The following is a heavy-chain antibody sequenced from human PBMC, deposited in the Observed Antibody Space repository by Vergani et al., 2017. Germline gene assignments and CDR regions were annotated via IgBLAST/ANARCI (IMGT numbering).Heavy chain of an antibody. Sequence: EVQLLESGGGLVQPGGSLTLSCEASGFRFPGYAMSWVRQAPGKGLEWVSSVSGSSATPYYADSVKGRFIISRDNSKNTLHLQMNSLRADDTAVYYCTKGSRGYTGYFFDYWGQGTLATVSS. D-gene: IGHD5-12*01. CDR2: VSGSSATP. V-gene: IGHV3-23*01. CDR3: TKGSRGYTGYFFDY. J-gene: IGHJ4*02. CDR1: GFRFPGYA.